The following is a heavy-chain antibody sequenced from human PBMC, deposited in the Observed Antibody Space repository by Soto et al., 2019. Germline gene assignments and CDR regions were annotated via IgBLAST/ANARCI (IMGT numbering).Heavy chain of an antibody. V-gene: IGHV3-23*01. CDR1: GFSITTYA. D-gene: IGHD2-2*01. CDR2: ISGSLTTT. CDR3: STVIIPVADWYHGLDV. Sequence: EVQLLESGGGLVQPGGSLRLSCAASGFSITTYAMTWVRQAPGKGLEWVSAISGSLTTTLYADSVRGRFTISRDNSENMVYLQMNSLRAEDTAVYYCSTVIIPVADWYHGLDVWGQGTAVIVSS. J-gene: IGHJ6*02.